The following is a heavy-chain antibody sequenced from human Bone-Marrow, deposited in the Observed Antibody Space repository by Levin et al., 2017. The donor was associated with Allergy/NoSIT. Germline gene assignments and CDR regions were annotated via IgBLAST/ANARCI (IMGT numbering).Heavy chain of an antibody. CDR3: GIYSYDHRGDY. Sequence: GGSLRLSCTASGFTFGDYAMSWFRQAPGKGLEWVGFIRSKAYGGTTEYAASVKGRFTISRDDSKSIAYLQMNSLKTEDTAVYYCGIYSYDHRGDYWGQGTLVTVSS. CDR2: IRSKAYGGTT. D-gene: IGHD5-18*01. J-gene: IGHJ4*02. V-gene: IGHV3-49*03. CDR1: GFTFGDYA.